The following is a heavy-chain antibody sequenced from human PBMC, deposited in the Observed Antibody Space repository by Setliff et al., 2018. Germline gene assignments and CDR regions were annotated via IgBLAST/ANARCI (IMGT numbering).Heavy chain of an antibody. D-gene: IGHD6-19*01. Sequence: GASVKVSCKASGDIFNNYGISWVRQAPGQGLEWMGWISVKNGNTNNAQKVQGRVTITTDKSTSTAYMELKSLSSDDTAVYYCVRASAAQAVLAADFDFWGQGTPVTVSS. J-gene: IGHJ4*02. V-gene: IGHV1-18*01. CDR2: ISVKNGNT. CDR1: GDIFNNYG. CDR3: VRASAAQAVLAADFDF.